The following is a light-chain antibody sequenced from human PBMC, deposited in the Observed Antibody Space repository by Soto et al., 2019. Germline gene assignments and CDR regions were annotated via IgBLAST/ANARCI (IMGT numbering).Light chain of an antibody. CDR3: QQYDNYPLT. V-gene: IGKV1-5*01. Sequence: SWLAWYQQKPGTAPKLLIFDASRLESGVPSRFSGSASGTEFTLTISSLQPDDFATYYCQQYDNYPLTFGGGTTVDIK. J-gene: IGKJ4*01. CDR1: SW. CDR2: DAS.